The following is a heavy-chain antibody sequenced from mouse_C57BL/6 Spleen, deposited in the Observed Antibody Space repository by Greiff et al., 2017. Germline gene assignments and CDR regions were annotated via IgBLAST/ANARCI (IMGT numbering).Heavy chain of an antibody. CDR3: ARGGYYSNFLLDY. CDR2: ISDGGSYT. CDR1: GFTFSSYA. V-gene: IGHV5-4*03. Sequence: EVNVVESGGGLVKPGGSLKLSCAASGFTFSSYAMSWVRQTPEKRLEWVATISDGGSYTYYPDNVKGRFTISRDNAKNNLYLQMSHLKSEDTAMYYCARGGYYSNFLLDYWGQGTTLTVSS. D-gene: IGHD2-5*01. J-gene: IGHJ2*01.